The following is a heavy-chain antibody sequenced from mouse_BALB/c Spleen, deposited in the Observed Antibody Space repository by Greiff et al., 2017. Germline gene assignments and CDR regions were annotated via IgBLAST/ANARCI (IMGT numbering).Heavy chain of an antibody. V-gene: IGHV1-74*04. CDR1: GYSFTSYW. CDR3: ARGPYDYDGVGFAY. J-gene: IGHJ3*01. CDR2: IHPSDSET. Sequence: VQLQESGAELVRPGASVKLSCKASGYSFTSYWMNWVKQRPGQGLEWIGMIHPSDSETRLNQKFKDKATLTVDKSSSTAYMQLSSPTSEDSAVYYCARGPYDYDGVGFAYWGQGTLVTVSA. D-gene: IGHD2-4*01.